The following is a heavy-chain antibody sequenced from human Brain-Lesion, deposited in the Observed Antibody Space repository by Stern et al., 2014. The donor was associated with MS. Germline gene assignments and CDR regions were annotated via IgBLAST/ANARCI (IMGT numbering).Heavy chain of an antibody. V-gene: IGHV4-61*02. Sequence: QVQLVQSGPGLVKPSQTLSLSCTVSGGSISSGGYYWSWIRQPAGKGLEWIGRIFNSGSTSYNPSLKRRVTISIDKSKNQFSLRLNSMTAADTAVYYCARGRVVPGFQYYATDVWGQGTTVIVSS. CDR2: IFNSGST. CDR1: GGSISSGGYY. CDR3: ARGRVVPGFQYYATDV. D-gene: IGHD2-2*01. J-gene: IGHJ6*02.